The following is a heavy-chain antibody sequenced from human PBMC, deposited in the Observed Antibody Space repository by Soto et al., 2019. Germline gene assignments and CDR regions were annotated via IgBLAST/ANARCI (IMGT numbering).Heavy chain of an antibody. CDR2: MSYDENNK. V-gene: IGHV3-30*18. CDR3: AKDSYDSNGYYIDF. D-gene: IGHD3-22*01. J-gene: IGHJ4*02. CDR1: GFTFSSYD. Sequence: PGGSLRLSCTASGFTFSSYDMHWVRQAPGKGLEWVALMSYDENNKYYADAVKGRFTIFRDNSKNTLYLQMNSLRAEDTAVYYSAKDSYDSNGYYIDFWGQGTLVTVTS.